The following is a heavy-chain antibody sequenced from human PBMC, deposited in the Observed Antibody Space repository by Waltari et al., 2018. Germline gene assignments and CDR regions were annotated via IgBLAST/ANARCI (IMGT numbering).Heavy chain of an antibody. CDR2: IKQDGSEK. V-gene: IGHV3-7*01. Sequence: EVQLVESGGGLVRPGGSLRLSCAASGFTFSRYWMSWVRQAPGKGLGWVANIKQDGSEKYYVDAVKGRFTISRDNAKNSLYLQMNSLRAEDTAVYYCARDRQLWYYFDYWGQGTLVTVSS. CDR1: GFTFSRYW. J-gene: IGHJ4*02. CDR3: ARDRQLWYYFDY. D-gene: IGHD5-18*01.